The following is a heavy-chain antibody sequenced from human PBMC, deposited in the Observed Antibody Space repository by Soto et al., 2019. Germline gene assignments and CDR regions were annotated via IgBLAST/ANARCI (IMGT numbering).Heavy chain of an antibody. J-gene: IGHJ4*02. Sequence: QVQLVQSGAEVKKPGASVKVSCKASGYTFTSYYMHWARQAPGQGLAWMGIINPSGGSTSYAQKFLGRVTMTRDTSTSTVYMDLSSLRSEETAVYYCAHLWSGYYSDYWGQGTLVTVSS. CDR3: AHLWSGYYSDY. V-gene: IGHV1-46*01. D-gene: IGHD3-3*01. CDR2: INPSGGST. CDR1: GYTFTSYY.